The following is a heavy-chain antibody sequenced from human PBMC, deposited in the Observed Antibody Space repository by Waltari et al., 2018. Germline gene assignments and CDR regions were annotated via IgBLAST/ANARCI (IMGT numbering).Heavy chain of an antibody. J-gene: IGHJ6*02. CDR1: GFTFSRYW. Sequence: EEQLVESGGGLAQPGESLRLSCAASGFTFSRYWMDWVRQAPGKGLGGVSRINSDGSSTTYADSVKGRFTSSRDNGKNTLYVQMNRLRAEDTAVYYCARVATKTYSSPVPGRPYYYGMDVWGQGTTVTVSS. CDR2: INSDGSST. CDR3: ARVATKTYSSPVPGRPYYYGMDV. D-gene: IGHD3-22*01. V-gene: IGHV3-74*01.